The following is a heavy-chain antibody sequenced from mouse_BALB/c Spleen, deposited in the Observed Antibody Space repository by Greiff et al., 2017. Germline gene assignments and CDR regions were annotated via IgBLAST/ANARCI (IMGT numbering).Heavy chain of an antibody. CDR1: GYSFTSYY. D-gene: IGHD5-1*01. J-gene: IGHJ4*01. CDR2: IFPGSGNT. CDR3: ARSEYPYAMDY. Sequence: VQLQQSGPELVKPGASVKISCKASGYSFTSYYTHWVKQRPGQGLEWIGWIFPGSGNTKYNEKFKGKATLTADTSSSTAYMQLSSLTSEDSAVYFCARSEYPYAMDYWGQGTSVTVSS. V-gene: IGHV1-66*01.